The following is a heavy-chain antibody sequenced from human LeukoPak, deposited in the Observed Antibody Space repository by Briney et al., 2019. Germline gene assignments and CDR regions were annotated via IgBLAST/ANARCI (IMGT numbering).Heavy chain of an antibody. CDR1: GFTFSSYA. J-gene: IGHJ4*02. Sequence: GGSLTLSCAVSGFTFSSYAMHWVRQAPGKGLEWVSGICYSGGSTYYADSVKGRFTISIDNSKNTLYLQMNSLRAEDTAVYFCAKEALYWGQGTLVTVSS. V-gene: IGHV3-23*01. CDR2: ICYSGGST. CDR3: AKEALY.